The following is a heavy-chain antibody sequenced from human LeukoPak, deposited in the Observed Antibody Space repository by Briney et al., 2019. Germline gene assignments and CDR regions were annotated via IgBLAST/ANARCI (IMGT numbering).Heavy chain of an antibody. CDR3: ARVRRDILTGYYYFDY. Sequence: SETLSLTCAVFGGSISSSNWWSWVRQPPGKGLEWVGEIYHSGSTNYNPSLKSRVTISVDKSKNQFSLKLSSVTAADTAVYYCARVRRDILTGYYYFDYWGQGTLVTVSS. D-gene: IGHD3-9*01. J-gene: IGHJ4*02. CDR2: IYHSGST. CDR1: GGSISSSNW. V-gene: IGHV4-4*02.